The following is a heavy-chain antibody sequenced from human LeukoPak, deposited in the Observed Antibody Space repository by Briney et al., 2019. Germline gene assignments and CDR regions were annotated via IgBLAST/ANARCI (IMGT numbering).Heavy chain of an antibody. CDR3: ARDPYSSGRYYFDY. CDR2: IIPIFGTA. J-gene: IGHJ4*02. CDR1: GGTFSSYA. V-gene: IGHV1-69*13. Sequence: SVKVSCKASGGTFSSYAFNWVRQAPGQGLEWMGGIIPIFGTANYAQKFQGRVTITADESTSTAYMELSNLRSEDTAVYYCARDPYSSGRYYFDYWGQGTLVTVSS. D-gene: IGHD6-19*01.